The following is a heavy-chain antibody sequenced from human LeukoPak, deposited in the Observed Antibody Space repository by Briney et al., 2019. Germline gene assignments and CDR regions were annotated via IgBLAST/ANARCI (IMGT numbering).Heavy chain of an antibody. CDR1: GYTFTGYY. CDR3: ARASILIGYCSGGSCYSYFDY. J-gene: IGHJ4*02. CDR2: INPNSGGT. V-gene: IGHV1-2*02. D-gene: IGHD2-15*01. Sequence: ASVKVSCKASGYTFTGYYMHWVRQAPGQGLEWMGWINPNSGGTNYAQKFQGRVTMTRDTSISTAYMELSRLRSDDTAVYYCARASILIGYCSGGSCYSYFDYWGQGTLVTVSS.